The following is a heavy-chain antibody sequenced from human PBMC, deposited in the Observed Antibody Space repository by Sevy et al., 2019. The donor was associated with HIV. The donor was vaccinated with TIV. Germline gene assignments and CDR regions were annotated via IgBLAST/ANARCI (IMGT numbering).Heavy chain of an antibody. V-gene: IGHV3-15*01. D-gene: IGHD3-22*01. CDR3: ITRPNYDSSGYYYPKFDH. Sequence: GGSLRLSCAASKFTFTIYAMSWVRQAPGKGLEWVGRLRSKSDGTTTDYAAPVKGRFTISRDDSKNTVYLQMSGLEIEDTAVYYCITRPNYDSSGYYYPKFDHWGQGTLVTVSS. CDR2: LRSKSDGTTT. J-gene: IGHJ4*02. CDR1: KFTFTIYA.